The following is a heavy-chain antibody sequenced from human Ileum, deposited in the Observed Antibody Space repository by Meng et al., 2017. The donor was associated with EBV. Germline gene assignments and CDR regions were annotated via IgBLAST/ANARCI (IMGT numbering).Heavy chain of an antibody. J-gene: IGHJ4*02. CDR2: IYKSGST. CDR1: GGSISSGGYY. D-gene: IGHD3-22*01. Sequence: QMQRQESGPGLVKPSQTLSLTCAVSGGSISSGGYYWSWIRQPPGKGLEWIGYIYKSGSTYYNPSLTSRVTISVDTSKNQFFLKLGSVTAADTGVYYCARGGDTSGYSLDYWGQGILVTVSS. CDR3: ARGGDTSGYSLDY. V-gene: IGHV4-30-4*01.